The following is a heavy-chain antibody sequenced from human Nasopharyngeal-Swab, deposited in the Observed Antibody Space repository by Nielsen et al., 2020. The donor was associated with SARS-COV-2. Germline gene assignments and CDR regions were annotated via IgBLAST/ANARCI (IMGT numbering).Heavy chain of an antibody. CDR2: IYYSGTT. D-gene: IGHD3-3*01. V-gene: IGHV4-31*03. CDR3: ARGFTGIFGAYDY. J-gene: IGHJ4*02. Sequence: SETLSLTCTVSGGSISSGGYYWSWIRQHPWKGLEWSGYIYYSGTTYYNPSLKSRVTISVDTSKNQFSLKLSSVTAADTAVYYCARGFTGIFGAYDYWGQGTLVTVSS. CDR1: GGSISSGGYY.